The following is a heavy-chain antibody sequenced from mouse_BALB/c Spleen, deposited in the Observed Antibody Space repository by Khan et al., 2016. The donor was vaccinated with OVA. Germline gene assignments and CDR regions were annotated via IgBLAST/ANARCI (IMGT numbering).Heavy chain of an antibody. CDR1: GYTFTKYW. Sequence: QVQLQQSGAELAKPGASVKMSCKASGYTFTKYWMHWVKQRPGQGLEWIGYINPSTGYTEYNQKFKDKATLTADKSSSTAYMQLSSRTSEDSAVYYCVNHGSSAAWFTYWGQGTLVTVSA. CDR2: INPSTGYT. D-gene: IGHD1-1*01. V-gene: IGHV1-7*01. CDR3: VNHGSSAAWFTY. J-gene: IGHJ3*01.